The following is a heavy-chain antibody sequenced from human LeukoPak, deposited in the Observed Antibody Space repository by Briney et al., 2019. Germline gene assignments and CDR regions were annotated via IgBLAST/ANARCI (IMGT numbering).Heavy chain of an antibody. J-gene: IGHJ4*02. D-gene: IGHD5-18*01. CDR1: GFTFSTFA. CDR2: IFPSGAEI. Sequence: KSGGSLRLSCAASGFTFSTFAMIWVRQPPGKGLEWVSSIFPSGAEIHYADSVRGRFTTSRDNSKSILSLQMNSLRAEDTAIYYCATYRQVLLPFESWGQGTLVTVSS. CDR3: ATYRQVLLPFES. V-gene: IGHV3-23*01.